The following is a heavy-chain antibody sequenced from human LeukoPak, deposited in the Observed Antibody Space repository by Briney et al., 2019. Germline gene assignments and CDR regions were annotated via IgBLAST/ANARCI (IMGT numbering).Heavy chain of an antibody. D-gene: IGHD3-22*01. V-gene: IGHV4-61*02. J-gene: IGHJ4*02. CDR3: ARETYYYDSSGHDY. Sequence: SETLSLTCTVSGGSISSGSYYWSWIRQPAGKGLEWIGRIYTSGSTNYNPSLKSRVTISVDTSKNQFSLKLSSETAADTAVYYCARETYYYDSSGHDYWGQGTLVTVSS. CDR1: GGSISSGSYY. CDR2: IYTSGST.